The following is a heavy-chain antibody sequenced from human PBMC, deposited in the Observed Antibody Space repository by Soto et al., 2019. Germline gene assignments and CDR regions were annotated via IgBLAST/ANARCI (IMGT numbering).Heavy chain of an antibody. CDR2: ISYDGSNK. J-gene: IGHJ5*02. CDR3: AKDMGSGSYYKSPSPWFDP. Sequence: GSLRLSCAASGFTFSSYGMHWVRQAPGKGLEWVAVISYDGSNKYYADPVKGRFTISRDNSKNTLYLQMNSLRAEDTAVYYCAKDMGSGSYYKSPSPWFDPWGQGTLVTVSS. CDR1: GFTFSSYG. D-gene: IGHD3-10*01. V-gene: IGHV3-30*18.